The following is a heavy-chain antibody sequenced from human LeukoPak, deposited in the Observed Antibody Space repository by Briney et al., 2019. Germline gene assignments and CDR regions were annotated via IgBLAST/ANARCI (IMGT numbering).Heavy chain of an antibody. V-gene: IGHV3-30*02. CDR1: GFTFSTYG. J-gene: IGHJ4*02. Sequence: GGSLRLSCAASGFTFSTYGMHWVRQAPGKGLEWVSFIRYVGINKYYADSVKGRFTISRDNSKNTLYLQMNSLRAEDTAVYYCAKATGPGIAAPEDYWGQGTLVTVSS. D-gene: IGHD6-13*01. CDR2: IRYVGINK. CDR3: AKATGPGIAAPEDY.